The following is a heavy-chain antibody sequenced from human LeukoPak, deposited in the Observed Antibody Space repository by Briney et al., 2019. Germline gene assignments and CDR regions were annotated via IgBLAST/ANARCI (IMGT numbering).Heavy chain of an antibody. V-gene: IGHV4-59*01. J-gene: IGHJ4*02. CDR2: IYYSGST. D-gene: IGHD3-10*01. Sequence: SETLSLTCTVSGGSISSYYWSWIRQPPGKGLEWIGYIYYSGSTNYNPSLKSRVTISVDTSKNQFSLKLSSVTAAVTAVYYCARDRYYGSGRYFDYWGQGTLVTVSS. CDR1: GGSISSYY. CDR3: ARDRYYGSGRYFDY.